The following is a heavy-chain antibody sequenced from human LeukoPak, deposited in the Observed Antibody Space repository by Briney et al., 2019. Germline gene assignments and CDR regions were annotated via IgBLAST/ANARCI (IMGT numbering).Heavy chain of an antibody. Sequence: ETLSLTCTVSGGSISSSSYYWGWIRQPPVKGLEWVSSISSSSSYIYYADSVKGRFTISRDNAKNSLYLQMSSLRVEDTAVYYCTRDPRHLDSWGQGTLVTVSS. V-gene: IGHV3-21*01. J-gene: IGHJ4*02. CDR3: TRDPRHLDS. CDR2: ISSSSSYI. D-gene: IGHD6-6*01. CDR1: GGSISSSS.